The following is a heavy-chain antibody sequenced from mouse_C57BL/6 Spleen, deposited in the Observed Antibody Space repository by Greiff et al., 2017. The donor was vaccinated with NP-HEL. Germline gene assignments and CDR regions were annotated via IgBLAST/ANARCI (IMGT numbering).Heavy chain of an antibody. V-gene: IGHV1-61*01. CDR1: GYTFTSYW. CDR2: IYPSDSET. Sequence: QVQLQQPGAELVRPGSSVKLSCKASGYTFTSYWMDWVKQRPGQGLEWIGNIYPSDSETHYNQKFKDKATLTVDKSSSTAYMQLSSLTSEDSAVYYCARSGGNYGRYFDVWGTGTTVTVSS. CDR3: ARSGGNYGRYFDV. D-gene: IGHD2-1*01. J-gene: IGHJ1*03.